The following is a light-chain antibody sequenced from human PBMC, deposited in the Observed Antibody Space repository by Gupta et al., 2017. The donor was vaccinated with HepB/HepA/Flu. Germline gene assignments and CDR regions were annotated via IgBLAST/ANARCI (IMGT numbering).Light chain of an antibody. Sequence: QSVLTQPPSVSGAPGQRVTISCTGSSSNIGAGFDVHWYQQFPGTAPKVLIFRTNKRPSGVPDRFSGSKSGTSASLAITGLQAEEEADYYCQSYDKSRSDWVFGGGTKLTVL. J-gene: IGLJ3*02. V-gene: IGLV1-40*01. CDR2: RTN. CDR1: SSNIGAGFD. CDR3: QSYDKSRSDWV.